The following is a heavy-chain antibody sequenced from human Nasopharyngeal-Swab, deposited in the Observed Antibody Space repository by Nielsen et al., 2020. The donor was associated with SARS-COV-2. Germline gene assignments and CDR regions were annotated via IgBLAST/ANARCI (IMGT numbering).Heavy chain of an antibody. CDR3: ARDGHSSGLDV. V-gene: IGHV3-53*01. CDR2: IYSGGST. Sequence: WIRQPPGKGLEWVSVIYSGGSTYYADSVKGRFTISRDNSKNTLYLQMNSLRAEATAVYHCARDGHSSGLDVWGQGTTVTVSS. J-gene: IGHJ6*02.